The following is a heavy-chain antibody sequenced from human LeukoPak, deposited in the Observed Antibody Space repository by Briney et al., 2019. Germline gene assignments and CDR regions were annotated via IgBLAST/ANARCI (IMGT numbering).Heavy chain of an antibody. CDR1: GGSISSYY. J-gene: IGHJ6*03. V-gene: IGHV4-59*01. CDR2: IYYSGST. Sequence: AETLSLTCTVSGGSISSYYWSWIRQHPGQGLEWIGYIYYSGSTNHNPSLKGRVTISVDTSKNQFSLRLTSVTAADTAVYYCAKVPMYYYYMDVWGKGTTVTISS. CDR3: AKVPMYYYYMDV.